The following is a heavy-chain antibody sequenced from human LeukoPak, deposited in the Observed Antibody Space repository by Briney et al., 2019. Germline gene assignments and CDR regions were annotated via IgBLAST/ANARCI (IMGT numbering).Heavy chain of an antibody. J-gene: IGHJ4*02. Sequence: PGGSLSLSCAASGFTFSTYGMHWVRQAPGKGLEWVAVISYDGSNKYYADSVKGRFTISRDNSMDTLYLQMNSLKTEDTAVYYCATDLPYYYGSGNYVSWGQGTLVTVSS. V-gene: IGHV3-30*03. CDR1: GFTFSTYG. D-gene: IGHD3-10*01. CDR3: ATDLPYYYGSGNYVS. CDR2: ISYDGSNK.